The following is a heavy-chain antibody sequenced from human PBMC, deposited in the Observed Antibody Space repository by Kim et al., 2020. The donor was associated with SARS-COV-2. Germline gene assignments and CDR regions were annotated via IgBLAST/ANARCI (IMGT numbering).Heavy chain of an antibody. CDR2: ISSSSSTI. CDR1: GFTFSSYS. J-gene: IGHJ6*02. Sequence: GGSLRLSCAASGFTFSSYSMNWVRQAPGKGLEWVSYISSSSSTIYYADSVKGRFTISRDNAKNTLYLQMNSLRDEDTAVYYCAREPVRIAVAGSVPRYYGMDGWGRATTLTVPS. CDR3: AREPVRIAVAGSVPRYYGMDG. V-gene: IGHV3-48*02. D-gene: IGHD6-19*01.